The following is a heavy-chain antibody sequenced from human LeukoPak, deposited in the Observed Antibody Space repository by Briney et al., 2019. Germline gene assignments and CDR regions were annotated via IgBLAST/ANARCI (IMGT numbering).Heavy chain of an antibody. CDR1: GFTFSNYW. J-gene: IGHJ4*02. Sequence: GGSLRLSCAASGFTFSNYWMSWVRQAPGKGLEWVANIKQDGSEKYYVDSVKGRFTISRDNARNSLYLQMNSLRAEDTAVYYCARDRWGYSYGGDWGQGTLVTVSS. V-gene: IGHV3-7*01. CDR2: IKQDGSEK. CDR3: ARDRWGYSYGGD. D-gene: IGHD5-18*01.